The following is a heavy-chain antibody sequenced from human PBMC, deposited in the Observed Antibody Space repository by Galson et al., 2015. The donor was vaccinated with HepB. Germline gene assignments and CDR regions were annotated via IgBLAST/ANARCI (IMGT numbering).Heavy chain of an antibody. Sequence: SLRLSCAVSGFNFNIYSMHWVRQAPGKGLEWVAVISHDEIKKFYVESVKGRFAVSRDNSKNTLYLQVDSLIPEDTAVYYCARGGDFWSGYSIWRDFDYWGQGTLVAVSS. CDR2: ISHDEIKK. V-gene: IGHV3-30*09. CDR1: GFNFNIYS. CDR3: ARGGDFWSGYSIWRDFDY. J-gene: IGHJ4*02. D-gene: IGHD3-3*01.